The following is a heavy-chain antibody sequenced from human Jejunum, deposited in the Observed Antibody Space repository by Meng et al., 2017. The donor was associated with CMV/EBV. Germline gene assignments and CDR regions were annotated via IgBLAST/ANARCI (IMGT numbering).Heavy chain of an antibody. J-gene: IGHJ4*02. CDR2: ISYDGGNT. D-gene: IGHD2-2*01. Sequence: FIFSLYPMHWVRQAPGKGLEWVAVISYDGGNTYYADSVKDRFTISRDNSNNTLFLQMNNLRPEDTAVYYCARDRTSVVSPAALLFWGQGTRVTVSS. CDR3: ARDRTSVVSPAALLF. CDR1: FIFSLYP. V-gene: IGHV3-30-3*01.